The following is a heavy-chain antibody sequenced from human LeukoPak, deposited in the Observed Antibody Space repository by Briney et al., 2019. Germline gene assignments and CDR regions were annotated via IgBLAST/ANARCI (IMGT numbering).Heavy chain of an antibody. J-gene: IGHJ4*02. CDR3: ARGVLWSGYFYFDY. D-gene: IGHD3-3*01. V-gene: IGHV3-72*01. CDR1: GVTFSDYY. Sequence: GGSLRLSGAGSGVTFSDYYMDWVRQAPGKGLEWVGRIRNKANSYTTEYAASVKGRFTISRDDSKNSLYLQMNSLKAEDTAVYYCARGVLWSGYFYFDYWGQGTLVTVSS. CDR2: IRNKANSYTT.